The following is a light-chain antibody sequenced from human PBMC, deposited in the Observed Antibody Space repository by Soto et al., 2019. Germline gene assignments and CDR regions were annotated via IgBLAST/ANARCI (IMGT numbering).Light chain of an antibody. CDR1: SSNIGAGYE. CDR3: QSSDTSLSALYV. V-gene: IGLV1-40*01. CDR2: DSN. Sequence: QSVLTQPPSVSGAPGQRVTISCTGSSSNIGAGYEVNWYQHLPGTAPRLLIYDSNNRPSGVPDRFSGSQSGTSASLAIAGLLAEDEADYYCQSSDTSLSALYVFGTGTKLTVL. J-gene: IGLJ1*01.